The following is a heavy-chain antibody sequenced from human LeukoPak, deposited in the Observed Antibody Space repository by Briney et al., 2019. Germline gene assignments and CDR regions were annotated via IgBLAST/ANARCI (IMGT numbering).Heavy chain of an antibody. Sequence: SETLSLTCAVYGGSFSGYYWSWIRQPPGKGLEWIGEINHSGSTNYNPSLKSRVTISVDTSKNQFSLKLSSVTAADTAVYYCARGVVVLPSYQLPRRGFFDHRGQGSLVTVSS. D-gene: IGHD2-2*01. CDR2: INHSGST. J-gene: IGHJ4*02. V-gene: IGHV4-34*01. CDR1: GGSFSGYY. CDR3: ARGVVVLPSYQLPRRGFFDH.